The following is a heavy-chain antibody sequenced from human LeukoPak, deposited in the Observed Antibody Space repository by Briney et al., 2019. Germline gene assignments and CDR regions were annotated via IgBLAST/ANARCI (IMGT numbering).Heavy chain of an antibody. Sequence: SETLSLTCAVYGGSFSGYYWSWIRQPPGKGLEWIGEINHSGSTNYNPSLKSRVTISVDTSKNQFSLKLSSVTAADTAVYYCAREVSYGSGSYTLYYFDYWGQGTLVTVS. CDR2: INHSGST. V-gene: IGHV4-34*01. CDR1: GGSFSGYY. CDR3: AREVSYGSGSYTLYYFDY. D-gene: IGHD3-10*01. J-gene: IGHJ4*02.